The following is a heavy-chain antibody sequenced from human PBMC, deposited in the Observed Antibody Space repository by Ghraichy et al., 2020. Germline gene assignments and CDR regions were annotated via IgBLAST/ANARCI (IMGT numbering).Heavy chain of an antibody. J-gene: IGHJ4*02. CDR1: GFTFSYYY. CDR2: ISSSSSYT. D-gene: IGHD4-17*01. V-gene: IGHV3-11*06. CDR3: ARDLNGKDGDSL. Sequence: GGSLRLSCAASGFTFSYYYMSWIRQAPGKGLEWVSYISSSSSYTNYADSVKGRFTISRDNAKNSLYLQMNSLRAEDTAVYYCARDLNGKDGDSLWGQGTLVTVSS.